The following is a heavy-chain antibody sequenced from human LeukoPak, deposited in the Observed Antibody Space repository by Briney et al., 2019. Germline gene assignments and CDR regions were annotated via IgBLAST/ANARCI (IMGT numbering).Heavy chain of an antibody. CDR3: TSLTCTDRTCNWFDP. V-gene: IGHV4-39*02. J-gene: IGHJ5*02. Sequence: SETLSLTCNVSGGSLTDTSNFWAWVRQPPGGGLEWIGSIHYTANTTSNPSLNGRVTISADTSRNHFSLRLKSVTAADTAVYYCTSLTCTDRTCNWFDPWGQGTQVIVSS. CDR2: IHYTANT. CDR1: GGSLTDTSNF.